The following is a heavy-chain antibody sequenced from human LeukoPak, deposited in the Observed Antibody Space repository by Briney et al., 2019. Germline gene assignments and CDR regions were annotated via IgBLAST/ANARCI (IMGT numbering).Heavy chain of an antibody. Sequence: SDTLSLTCTVSGASISSSSSYWGWIRQPPGKGLEWLGNIYSRGNTYYKPSLRSRVTISVDTSKNQFSLKLSSVTAADTAVYYCARGGYYGSGNDFRFDPWGQGTLVTVSS. V-gene: IGHV4-39*07. CDR1: GASISSSSSY. CDR2: IYSRGNT. CDR3: ARGGYYGSGNDFRFDP. J-gene: IGHJ5*02. D-gene: IGHD3-10*01.